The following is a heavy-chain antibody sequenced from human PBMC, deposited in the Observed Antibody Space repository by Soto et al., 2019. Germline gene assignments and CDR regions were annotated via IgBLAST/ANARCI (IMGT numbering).Heavy chain of an antibody. J-gene: IGHJ4*02. CDR3: ARVNPYDSSGYFDY. CDR1: GYTFTGYY. D-gene: IGHD3-22*01. V-gene: IGHV1-2*02. Sequence: ASVKVSCKAAGYTFTGYYMHCVRQAPGQGLEWMGWINPNSGGTNYAQKFQGRVTMTRDTSISTAYMELSRLRSDDTAVYYCARVNPYDSSGYFDYWGQGTLVTVSS. CDR2: INPNSGGT.